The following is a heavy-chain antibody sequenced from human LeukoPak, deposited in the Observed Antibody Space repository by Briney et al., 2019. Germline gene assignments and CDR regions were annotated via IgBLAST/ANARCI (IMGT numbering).Heavy chain of an antibody. V-gene: IGHV3-30*18. Sequence: GGSLRLSCAASGFTFSSYGIHWVRQAPGKGLEWVALISYDGSIKYYVDSVKGRFTISRDNSKKTVYLQMNSLRAEDTAVYYCAKDRGTVVRGLIIKPGYFDLWGRGTLVTVSS. CDR1: GFTFSSYG. D-gene: IGHD3-10*01. CDR2: ISYDGSIK. CDR3: AKDRGTVVRGLIIKPGYFDL. J-gene: IGHJ2*01.